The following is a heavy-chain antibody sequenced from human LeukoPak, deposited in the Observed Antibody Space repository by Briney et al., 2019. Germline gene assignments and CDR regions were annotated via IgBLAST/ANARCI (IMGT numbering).Heavy chain of an antibody. CDR1: GGSISSSSCY. J-gene: IGHJ4*02. V-gene: IGHV4-39*01. D-gene: IGHD5-18*01. CDR3: ARFSGYIYGYDY. Sequence: SETLSLTCTVSGGSISSSSCYWGWIRQPPGKGLEWIGTTYNSWRNYYNPSLKSRVTISEDTSKNQFSLKVTSVTAADTAVYYCARFSGYIYGYDYWGQGTLVTVSS. CDR2: TYNSWRN.